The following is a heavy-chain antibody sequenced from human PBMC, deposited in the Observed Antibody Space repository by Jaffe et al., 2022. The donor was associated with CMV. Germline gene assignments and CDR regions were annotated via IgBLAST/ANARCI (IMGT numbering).Heavy chain of an antibody. V-gene: IGHV3-15*01. CDR2: IKSKTDGATT. J-gene: IGHJ4*02. CDR3: STISYANAWLTFDY. D-gene: IGHD2-2*01. CDR1: GFSFSDAW. Sequence: EVQLVESGGGLVKPGGSLRLSCAASGFSFSDAWMTWVRQAPGKGLEWVGLIKSKTDGATTEVAAAVKGRFTISRDDSEDTMYLQMNSLKSEDTAVYYCSTISYANAWLTFDYWGQGSLVSVSS.